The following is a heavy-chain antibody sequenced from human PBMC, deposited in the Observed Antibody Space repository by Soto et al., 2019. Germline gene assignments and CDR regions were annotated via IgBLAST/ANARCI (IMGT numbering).Heavy chain of an antibody. V-gene: IGHV3-53*01. CDR1: GLNVTRNS. CDR2: MSSGVYT. CDR3: ARLFGRYGWFDP. J-gene: IGHJ5*02. Sequence: EVQLVESGGGLIQRGGSLRLSCAASGLNVTRNSMSWVRQAPGKGLEWVSVMSSGVYTYYADSVKGRFTISRDNSKNTLFLQINSLITEDTAVYYCARLFGRYGWFDPWGQGTLVTVSS. D-gene: IGHD2-21*01.